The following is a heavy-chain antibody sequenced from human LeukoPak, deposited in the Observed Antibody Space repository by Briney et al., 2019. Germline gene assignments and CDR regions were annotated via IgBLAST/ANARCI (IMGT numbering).Heavy chain of an antibody. CDR2: ISWNSGSM. D-gene: IGHD3-9*01. CDR1: GFTFDDYA. Sequence: GGSLRLSCAASGFTFDDYAMHWVRQAPGKGLEWVSGISWNSGSMDYADSVKGRFTISRDNSKNTLYLQMNSLRAEDTAVYYCATGLTGFDYWGQGTLVTVSS. V-gene: IGHV3-9*01. J-gene: IGHJ4*02. CDR3: ATGLTGFDY.